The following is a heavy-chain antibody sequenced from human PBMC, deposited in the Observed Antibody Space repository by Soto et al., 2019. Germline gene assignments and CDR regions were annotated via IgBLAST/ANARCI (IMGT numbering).Heavy chain of an antibody. J-gene: IGHJ4*02. CDR1: GFTFSSYA. V-gene: IGHV3-30-3*01. Sequence: QVQLVESGGGVVQPGRSLRLSCAASGFTFSSYAMHWVRQAPGKGLEWVAVISYDGSNKYYADSVKGRFTISRDNSKNTLYLQMNSLRAEDTAVYYCARAHDTAMVWSYFDYWGQGTLVTVSS. D-gene: IGHD5-18*01. CDR3: ARAHDTAMVWSYFDY. CDR2: ISYDGSNK.